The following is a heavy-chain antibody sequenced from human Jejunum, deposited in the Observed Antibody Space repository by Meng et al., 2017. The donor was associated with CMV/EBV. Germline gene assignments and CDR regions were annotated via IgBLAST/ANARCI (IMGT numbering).Heavy chain of an antibody. CDR1: GSTFTHYG. D-gene: IGHD3-3*01. J-gene: IGHJ4*02. Sequence: ASGSTFTHYGISWVRQAPGQGLEWMGYISTSDGNTNYARNVQRRVTMTTDTSTSTVYMELRSLRSDDTAVYFCARAGIFGVTGDSWGQGTLVTVSS. CDR3: ARAGIFGVTGDS. CDR2: ISTSDGNT. V-gene: IGHV1-18*01.